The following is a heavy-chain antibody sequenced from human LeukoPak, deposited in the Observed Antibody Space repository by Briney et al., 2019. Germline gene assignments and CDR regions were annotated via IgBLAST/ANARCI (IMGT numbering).Heavy chain of an antibody. CDR3: ARLKLLWSNYFDY. CDR1: GFTFSSYA. D-gene: IGHD2-2*01. V-gene: IGHV3-23*01. CDR2: ISGSGGST. J-gene: IGHJ4*02. Sequence: GGSLRLSCAASGFTFSSYAMSWVRQAPGKGLEWISGISGSGGSTYYADSVKGRFTISRDNSKNTLYLQMNSLRVEDTAVYYCARLKLLWSNYFDYWGQGTLVTVSS.